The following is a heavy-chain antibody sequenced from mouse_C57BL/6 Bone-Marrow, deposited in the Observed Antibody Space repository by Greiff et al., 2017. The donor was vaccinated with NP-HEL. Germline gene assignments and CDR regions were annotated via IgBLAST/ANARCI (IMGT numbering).Heavy chain of an antibody. Sequence: QVQLQQPGAELVRPGSSVKLSCKASGYTFTSYWMDWVKQRPGQGLEWIGNIYPSDSETHYNQQFKDKATLTVDKSSSTAYMQLSSLTSEDSAVYYCASSGDLYDRGFDYWGQGTTLTVSS. V-gene: IGHV1-61*01. J-gene: IGHJ2*01. CDR3: ASSGDLYDRGFDY. CDR2: IYPSDSET. D-gene: IGHD2-12*01. CDR1: GYTFTSYW.